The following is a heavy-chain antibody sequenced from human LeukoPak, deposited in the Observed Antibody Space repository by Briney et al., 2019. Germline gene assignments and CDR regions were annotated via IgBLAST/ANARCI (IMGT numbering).Heavy chain of an antibody. Sequence: PSQTLSLTCTVSGGSISSYYWSWIRQPAGKGLEWIGRIYNTGSTNCNPSLKSRVTMSVDTSKNLFSLNLTSVTAADTAVYYCARATTFDYWGPGTLVTVSS. CDR1: GGSISSYY. D-gene: IGHD1-1*01. CDR2: IYNTGST. CDR3: ARATTFDY. V-gene: IGHV4-4*07. J-gene: IGHJ4*02.